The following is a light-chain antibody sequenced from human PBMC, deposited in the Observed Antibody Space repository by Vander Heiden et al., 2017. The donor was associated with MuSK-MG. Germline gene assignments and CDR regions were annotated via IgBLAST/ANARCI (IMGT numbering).Light chain of an antibody. J-gene: IGKJ5*01. V-gene: IGKV3-15*01. CDR2: GVS. Sequence: IVITQSPATLSVSPGERATLSCRASQSVSSNLAWYQQKPGQAPRLLIYGVSTRATGIPARFSGSGSGTEFTLTISSLQSEDFAVYYCQQENNWPITLGQGTRLEIK. CDR1: QSVSSN. CDR3: QQENNWPIT.